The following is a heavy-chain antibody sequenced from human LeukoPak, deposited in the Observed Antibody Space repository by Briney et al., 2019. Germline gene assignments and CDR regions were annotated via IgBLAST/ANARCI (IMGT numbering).Heavy chain of an antibody. D-gene: IGHD4-11*01. CDR3: ATGSLTTHYYYYYYMDV. J-gene: IGHJ6*03. CDR1: GYTFTSYG. Sequence: ASVKVSCKASGYTFTSYGISWVRQAPGQGLEWMGGFDPEDGETIYAQKFQGRVTMTEDTSTDTAYMELSSLRSEDTAVYYCATGSLTTHYYYYYYMDVWGKGTTVTVSS. CDR2: FDPEDGET. V-gene: IGHV1-24*01.